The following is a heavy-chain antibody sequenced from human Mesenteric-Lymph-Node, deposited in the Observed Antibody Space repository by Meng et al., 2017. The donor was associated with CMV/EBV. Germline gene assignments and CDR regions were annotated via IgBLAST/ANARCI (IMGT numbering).Heavy chain of an antibody. V-gene: IGHV4-34*01. Sequence: QVQLHQWCEGLLKPADTLSVTGAVYGGSFSGSYWNWIRQSPEKGLEWIGEINHSGSTTYNPSLTSRIIISVDTSTNQISLNMSSVTAADTAVYYCARGSSYDILTGYFDYWGQGALVTVSS. CDR2: INHSGST. CDR3: ARGSSYDILTGYFDY. CDR1: GGSFSGSY. J-gene: IGHJ4*02. D-gene: IGHD3-9*01.